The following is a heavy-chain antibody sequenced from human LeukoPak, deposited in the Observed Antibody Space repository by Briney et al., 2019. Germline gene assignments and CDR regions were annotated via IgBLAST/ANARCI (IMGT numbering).Heavy chain of an antibody. CDR1: GGSFSGYY. D-gene: IGHD3-10*01. Sequence: SETLSLTCAVYGGSFSGYYWSWIRQPPGKGLEWIGEINHSGSTNYNPSLKSRVTISVDTSKNQFSLKLSSVTAADTAVYYCARGPTINYYGSGGLNWYFDLWGRGTLVTVSS. CDR2: INHSGST. J-gene: IGHJ2*01. CDR3: ARGPTINYYGSGGLNWYFDL. V-gene: IGHV4-34*01.